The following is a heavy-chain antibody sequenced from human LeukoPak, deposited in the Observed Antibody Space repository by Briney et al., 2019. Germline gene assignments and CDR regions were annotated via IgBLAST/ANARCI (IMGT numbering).Heavy chain of an antibody. Sequence: GGSLRLSCAASGFTFSSYAMHWVRQAPGKGLEWVAVISYDGSNKYYAGSVKGRFTISRDNSKNTLYLQMNSLRAEDTAVYYCAKDPSSGWYRWSMDVWGQGTTVTVSS. CDR1: GFTFSSYA. D-gene: IGHD6-13*01. CDR3: AKDPSSGWYRWSMDV. CDR2: ISYDGSNK. J-gene: IGHJ6*02. V-gene: IGHV3-30-3*01.